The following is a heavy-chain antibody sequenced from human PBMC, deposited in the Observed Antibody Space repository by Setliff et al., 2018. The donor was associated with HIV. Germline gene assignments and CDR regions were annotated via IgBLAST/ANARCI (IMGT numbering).Heavy chain of an antibody. D-gene: IGHD6-25*01. CDR3: ARDVYRRGPYDY. CDR1: GGSISSYY. CDR2: INHSGST. V-gene: IGHV4-59*12. Sequence: SETLSLTCTVSGGSISSYYWSWIRQPAGKGLEWIGEINHSGSTNYNPSLKSRVTISVDASKNQFSLKLSSVTAADTAVYYCARDVYRRGPYDYWGQGTLVTVSS. J-gene: IGHJ4*02.